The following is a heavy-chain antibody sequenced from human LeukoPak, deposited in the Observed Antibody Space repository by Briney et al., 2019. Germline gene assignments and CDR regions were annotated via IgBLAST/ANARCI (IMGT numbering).Heavy chain of an antibody. CDR2: ISYDGGGT. CDR1: GFTFSDYW. Sequence: GGSLRLSCAASGFTFSDYWMHWVRQTPGKGLVWVSRISYDGGGTNYAEFVKGRFTISRDNSKSTLYLQMNSLRADDTAVYYCARSGGWDGMDVWGQGTAVTVSS. CDR3: ARSGGWDGMDV. D-gene: IGHD1-1*01. J-gene: IGHJ6*02. V-gene: IGHV3-74*01.